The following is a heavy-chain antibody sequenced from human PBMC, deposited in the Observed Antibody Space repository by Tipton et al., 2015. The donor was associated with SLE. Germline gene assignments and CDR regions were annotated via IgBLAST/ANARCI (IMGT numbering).Heavy chain of an antibody. V-gene: IGHV4-39*07. CDR2: IYYSGGT. CDR1: GGSISSSGYY. D-gene: IGHD1-14*01. J-gene: IGHJ4*02. CDR3: ARQGTTRSPFDY. Sequence: TLSLTCSVSGGSISSSGYYWGWIRQPPGKGLEWIGTIYYSGGTSYNPSLKSRVIISVDTSKNQFSLKLNSVTAGDTAVYYCARQGTTRSPFDYWGQGTLVTVSS.